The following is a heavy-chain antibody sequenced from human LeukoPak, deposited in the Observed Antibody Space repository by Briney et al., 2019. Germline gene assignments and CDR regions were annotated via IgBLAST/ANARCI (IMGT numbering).Heavy chain of an antibody. D-gene: IGHD3-9*01. Sequence: ASVKVSCKASGYTFTGYYMHWERQAPGQGLEWMGWINPNSGGTNYAQKFQGRVTMTRDTSISTAYMELSRLRSDDTAVYYCARALRYFDWFDYWGQGTLVTVSS. V-gene: IGHV1-2*02. CDR1: GYTFTGYY. CDR3: ARALRYFDWFDY. J-gene: IGHJ4*02. CDR2: INPNSGGT.